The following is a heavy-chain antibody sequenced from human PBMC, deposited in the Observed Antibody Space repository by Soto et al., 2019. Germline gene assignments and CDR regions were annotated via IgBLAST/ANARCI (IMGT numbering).Heavy chain of an antibody. Sequence: SQTLSLTCAISGDSVSSNSAAWNWIRQSPSRGLEWLGRTYYRSKWYNDYAVSVKSRITINPDTSKNQFSLQLNSVTPEDTAVYYCARHRCSSTSCHLGPTYMDVWGKGTTVTVSS. CDR2: TYYRSKWYN. D-gene: IGHD2-2*01. J-gene: IGHJ6*03. CDR1: GDSVSSNSAA. V-gene: IGHV6-1*01. CDR3: ARHRCSSTSCHLGPTYMDV.